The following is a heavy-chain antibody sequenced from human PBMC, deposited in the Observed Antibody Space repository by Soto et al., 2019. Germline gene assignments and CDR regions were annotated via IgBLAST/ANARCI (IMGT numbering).Heavy chain of an antibody. Sequence: GGSLRLSCAASGFTFSSYSMNWVRQAPGKGLEWVSSISSSSSYIYYADSVKGRFTISRDNAKNSLYLQMNSLRAEDTAVYYCARERGVSGYDWPNAFDIWGQGTMVTVSS. D-gene: IGHD5-12*01. CDR2: ISSSSSYI. CDR3: ARERGVSGYDWPNAFDI. V-gene: IGHV3-21*01. CDR1: GFTFSSYS. J-gene: IGHJ3*02.